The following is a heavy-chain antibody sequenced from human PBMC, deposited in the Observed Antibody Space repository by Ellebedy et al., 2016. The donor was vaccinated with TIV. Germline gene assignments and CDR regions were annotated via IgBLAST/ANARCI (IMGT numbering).Heavy chain of an antibody. D-gene: IGHD1-14*01. CDR3: AKKAPHNNPFDY. CDR2: INQDGSVR. Sequence: GESLKISCTASGFTLSTYWMTWVRQAPGKGPECVANINQDGSVRRYMDSVKGRFTVSRDNAKNSLFLQMNILRAEDTAVYYCAKKAPHNNPFDYWGQGTLVTVSP. V-gene: IGHV3-7*03. CDR1: GFTLSTYW. J-gene: IGHJ4*02.